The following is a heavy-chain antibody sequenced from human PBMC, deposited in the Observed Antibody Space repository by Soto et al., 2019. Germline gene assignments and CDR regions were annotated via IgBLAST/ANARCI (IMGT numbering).Heavy chain of an antibody. CDR2: FDPEDGET. CDR1: GYTLTELS. V-gene: IGHV1-24*01. D-gene: IGHD3-3*01. Sequence: VASVKVSCKVSGYTLTELSMHWVRQAPGKGLEWMGGFDPEDGETIYAQKFQGRVTMTEDTSTDTAYMELSSLRSEDTAVYYRAIGMGYDFWSGPDFDYWGQGTLVTVSS. CDR3: AIGMGYDFWSGPDFDY. J-gene: IGHJ4*02.